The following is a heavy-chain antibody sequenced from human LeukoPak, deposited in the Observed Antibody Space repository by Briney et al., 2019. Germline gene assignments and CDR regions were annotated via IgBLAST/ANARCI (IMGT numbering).Heavy chain of an antibody. CDR1: GFTFSNYA. J-gene: IGHJ4*02. D-gene: IGHD2-21*01. CDR2: IVGSGDSA. V-gene: IGHV3-23*01. CDR3: AKEWAVGDSPLFDD. Sequence: GGSLRLSCAASGFTFSNYAMSWVLRAPGKGLQGGAGIVGSGDSAYYADSVRGRVTISVDNSKNKLYLQVNCLRAEDRAVYYCAKEWAVGDSPLFDDWGKGSLVTVSS.